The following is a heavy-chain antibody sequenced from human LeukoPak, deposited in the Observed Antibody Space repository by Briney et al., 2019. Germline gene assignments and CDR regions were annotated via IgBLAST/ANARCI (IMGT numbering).Heavy chain of an antibody. D-gene: IGHD2-15*01. CDR3: AGPGEYFSCSPKDAFDI. V-gene: IGHV1-8*01. J-gene: IGHJ3*02. CDR1: GYTFTNYD. Sequence: GASVKVSCKASGYTFTNYDIKWVRQATGQGLEWMGWMNPKSGDTGYAQKFQGRVTMTRNTSISTAYMELSSLRSEDTAVYFCAGPGEYFSCSPKDAFDIWGQGTMVTVSS. CDR2: MNPKSGDT.